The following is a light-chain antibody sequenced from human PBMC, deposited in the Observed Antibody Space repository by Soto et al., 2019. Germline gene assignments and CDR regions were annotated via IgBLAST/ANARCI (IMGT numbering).Light chain of an antibody. J-gene: IGKJ1*01. CDR3: QQYNSYPWT. CDR2: DAS. CDR1: QSISSW. V-gene: IGKV1-5*01. Sequence: DIQMTQSPSTLSASVGDRVTITCRASQSISSWLGWYQQKPGKAPKLLIYDASSLESGVPSRFSGSGSGTDFTLTISSLQPDDFATYYCQQYNSYPWTFGQGTKVEIK.